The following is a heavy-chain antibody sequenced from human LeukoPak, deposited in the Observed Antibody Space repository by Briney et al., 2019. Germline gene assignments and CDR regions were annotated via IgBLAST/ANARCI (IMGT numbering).Heavy chain of an antibody. CDR1: GGSISSSSYY. V-gene: IGHV4-39*01. Sequence: DPSETLSLTCTVSGGSISSSSYYWGWIRQPPGKGLEWIGSIYYSGSTYYNPSLKSRVTISVDTSKNQFSLKLSSVTAADTAVYYCARRYAFDIWGQGTMDPVSS. CDR3: ARRYAFDI. J-gene: IGHJ3*02. CDR2: IYYSGST.